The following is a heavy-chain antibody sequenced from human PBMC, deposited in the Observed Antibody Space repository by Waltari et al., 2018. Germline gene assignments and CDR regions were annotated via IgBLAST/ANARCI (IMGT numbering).Heavy chain of an antibody. CDR3: ARDSTYYYDSSGYYSFDY. D-gene: IGHD3-22*01. CDR1: GGTFSSYA. CDR2: IIPILGIA. V-gene: IGHV1-69*04. Sequence: QVQLVQSGAEVKKPGSSVKVSCKASGGTFSSYAISWVRPAPGQGLEWMGRIIPILGIANYAQKFQGRVTITADKSTSTAYMELSSLRSEDTAVYYCARDSTYYYDSSGYYSFDYWGQGTLVTVSS. J-gene: IGHJ4*02.